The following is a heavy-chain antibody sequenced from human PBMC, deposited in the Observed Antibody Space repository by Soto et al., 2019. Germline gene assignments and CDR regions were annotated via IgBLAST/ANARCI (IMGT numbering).Heavy chain of an antibody. D-gene: IGHD2-2*01. J-gene: IGHJ6*03. Sequence: SETLSLTCTVSGGSISSGSYYWSWICQHSGKGLEWIGYIYYSGSTNYNPSLKSRVTISVDTQMNQFSLQLSSVTVADTAVYYCAGGGSIVVATRRLMDVWGKGTTVTVSS. CDR1: GGSISSGSYY. CDR2: IYYSGST. V-gene: IGHV4-61*01. CDR3: AGGGSIVVATRRLMDV.